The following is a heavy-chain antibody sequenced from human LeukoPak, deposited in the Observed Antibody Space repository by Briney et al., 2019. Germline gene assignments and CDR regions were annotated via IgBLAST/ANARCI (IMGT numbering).Heavy chain of an antibody. Sequence: ASAKVSCKAFGYTFSIFDIAWVRQAAGQGLEWMGWMKPISGNTAYAKKFQGRVTMTRNTSKTTAYLELSSLRFEDSAVYYWARRVPGMDVWGQGTTVTVSS. V-gene: IGHV1-8*01. CDR1: GYTFSIFD. CDR3: ARRVPGMDV. J-gene: IGHJ6*02. CDR2: MKPISGNT. D-gene: IGHD3-10*01.